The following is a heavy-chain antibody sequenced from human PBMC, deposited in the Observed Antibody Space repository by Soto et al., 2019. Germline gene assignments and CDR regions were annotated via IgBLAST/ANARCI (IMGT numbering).Heavy chain of an antibody. CDR1: GGSISSGGYY. D-gene: IGHD2-2*01. CDR3: ARLLLLGYCSSSSCFKWFDP. Sequence: SETLSLTCTVSGGSISSGGYYWSWIRQHPGKGLEWIGYIYYSGSTYYNPSLKSRVTTSVDTSKNQFSLKLSSVTAADTAVYYCARLLLLGYCSSSSCFKWFDPWGQGTLVTVSS. CDR2: IYYSGST. J-gene: IGHJ5*02. V-gene: IGHV4-31*03.